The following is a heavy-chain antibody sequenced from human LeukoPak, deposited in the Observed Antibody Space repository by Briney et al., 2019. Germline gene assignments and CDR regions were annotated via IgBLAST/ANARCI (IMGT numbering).Heavy chain of an antibody. CDR2: INHSGST. D-gene: IGHD3-22*01. Sequence: PSETLSLTCAVYGGSFSGYYWSWIRQPPGKGLEWIGEINHSGSTNYNPSLKSRVTISVDTSKNQFSLKLSSVTAADTAVYYRARGSEDYYDSSGYYYFDYWGQGTLVTVSS. V-gene: IGHV4-34*01. J-gene: IGHJ4*02. CDR1: GGSFSGYY. CDR3: ARGSEDYYDSSGYYYFDY.